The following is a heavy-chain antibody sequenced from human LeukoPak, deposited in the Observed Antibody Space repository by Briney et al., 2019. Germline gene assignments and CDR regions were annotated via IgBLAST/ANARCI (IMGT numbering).Heavy chain of an antibody. D-gene: IGHD1-26*01. CDR3: TTEPQRYSGGYYLEYFQH. CDR1: GFTFSNAW. CDR2: IKSKTDGGTT. V-gene: IGHV3-15*01. Sequence: PGGSLRLSCAASGFTFSNAWMSWVRQAPGKGLEWVGRIKSKTDGGTTDYAAPVKGRFTISRDDSKNTLYLQMNSLKTEDTAVYYCTTEPQRYSGGYYLEYFQHWGQGTLVTVSS. J-gene: IGHJ1*01.